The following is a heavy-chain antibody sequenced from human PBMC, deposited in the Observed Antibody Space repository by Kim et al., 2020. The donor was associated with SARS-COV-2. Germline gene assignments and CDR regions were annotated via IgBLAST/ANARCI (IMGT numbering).Heavy chain of an antibody. CDR3: AAHFYGAYDSFGY. D-gene: IGHD4-17*01. Sequence: YADFVKGRFTISGDNSKNTMNLKMNSLTAEDPAVYYCAAHFYGAYDSFGYWGQGTLVPVSS. J-gene: IGHJ4*01. V-gene: IGHV3-33*01.